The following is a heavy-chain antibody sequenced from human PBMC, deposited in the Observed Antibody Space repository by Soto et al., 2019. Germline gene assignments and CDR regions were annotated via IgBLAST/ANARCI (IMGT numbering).Heavy chain of an antibody. D-gene: IGHD3-3*01. CDR2: SSTYNGNT. Sequence: QAQLVQSGAAMKKPGASVKVSCKASGYTLSNYGISWVRQAPGQGLEWMGWSSTYNGNTKYAKKFQGRVTMTTDTSTSTDYMELRSLRSDDPAVYYCVRDHHDFSSDYHYYHMDVWGKGTTVTVSS. CDR1: GYTLSNYG. J-gene: IGHJ6*03. V-gene: IGHV1-18*01. CDR3: VRDHHDFSSDYHYYHMDV.